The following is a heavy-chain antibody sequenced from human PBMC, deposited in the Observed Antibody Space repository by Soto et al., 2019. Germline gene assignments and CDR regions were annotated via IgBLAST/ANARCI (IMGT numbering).Heavy chain of an antibody. Sequence: NPSETLSLTCTVSGGSVSSGSFYWTWIRQPPGKGLEWIGYIYNSETTNYNPSLKRRVTMLVDTSKNQFSLILTSVTAADTAVYYCARDLILDGLDVWGQGTTVTVSS. V-gene: IGHV4-61*01. CDR2: IYNSETT. J-gene: IGHJ6*02. CDR1: GGSVSSGSFY. CDR3: ARDLILDGLDV. D-gene: IGHD2-21*01.